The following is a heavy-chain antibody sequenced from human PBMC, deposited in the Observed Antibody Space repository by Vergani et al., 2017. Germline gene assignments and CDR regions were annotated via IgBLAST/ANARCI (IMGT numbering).Heavy chain of an antibody. V-gene: IGHV1-69*11. CDR1: GGTFSSYA. CDR3: ARDQLSVHGDYVDY. CDR2: IIPILGTA. J-gene: IGHJ4*02. Sequence: QVQLVQSGAEVMKPGSSVKVSCKASGGTFSSYAISWVRQAPGQGLEWMGRIIPILGTANYAQKFQGRVTITADESTSTAYMELSSLRSEDTAVYYCARDQLSVHGDYVDYWGQGTLVTVSS. D-gene: IGHD4-17*01.